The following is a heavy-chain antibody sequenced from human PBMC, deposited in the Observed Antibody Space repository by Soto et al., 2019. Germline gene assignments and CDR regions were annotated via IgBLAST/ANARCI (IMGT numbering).Heavy chain of an antibody. CDR3: AKGYSTVTTYGFDP. V-gene: IGHV4-61*01. CDR2: IYYSGST. Sequence: KSSETLSLTCTVSGGSVSSGSYYWSWIRQPPGKGLEWIGYIYYSGSTNYNPSLKSRVTISVDTSKNQFSLKLSSVTAADTAVYYCAKGYSTVTTYGFDPWGQGTLVTVSS. CDR1: GGSVSSGSYY. J-gene: IGHJ5*02. D-gene: IGHD4-17*01.